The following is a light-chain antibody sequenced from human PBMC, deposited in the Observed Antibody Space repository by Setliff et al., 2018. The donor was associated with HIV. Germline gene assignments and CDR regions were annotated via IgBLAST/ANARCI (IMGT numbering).Light chain of an antibody. CDR3: CSYAGSVV. CDR1: SSDIGGYTY. Sequence: QSVLTQPASVSGSPGQSITISCTGTSSDIGGYTYVSWYQQHPGKAPKLIIFEVSHRPSGVSNRLSGSKSGNTASLIISGLQAEDEADYYCCSYAGSVVFGGGTKVTV. CDR2: EVS. J-gene: IGLJ2*01. V-gene: IGLV2-14*01.